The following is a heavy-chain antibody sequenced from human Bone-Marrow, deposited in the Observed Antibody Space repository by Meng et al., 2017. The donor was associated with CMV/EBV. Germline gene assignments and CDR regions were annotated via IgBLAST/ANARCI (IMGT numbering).Heavy chain of an antibody. D-gene: IGHD3-22*01. CDR1: GFPFRSYA. Sequence: SGFPFRSYAMTWVRQAPGQGLEWVSILYSAGSTHYADSVKGRFTVSRDNSKNTLYLQMNSLGAEDAAVYYCARADSSGYYNTEYLQHWGQGTLVTVSS. J-gene: IGHJ1*01. V-gene: IGHV3-66*01. CDR3: ARADSSGYYNTEYLQH. CDR2: LYSAGST.